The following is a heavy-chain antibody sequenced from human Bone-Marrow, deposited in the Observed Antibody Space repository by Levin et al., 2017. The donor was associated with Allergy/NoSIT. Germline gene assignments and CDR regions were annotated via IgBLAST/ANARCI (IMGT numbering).Heavy chain of an antibody. Sequence: GESLKISCAASGFPFNTYWVHWVRHAPGKGLVWVSRISSDGTKITYADSVKGRFTISRDNVENTLYLQMNSLRAEDTAVYQCVREYNTDPYLDHWGHGTLVNVSS. V-gene: IGHV3-74*03. D-gene: IGHD1-14*01. CDR1: GFPFNTYW. CDR2: ISSDGTKI. CDR3: VREYNTDPYLDH. J-gene: IGHJ4*01.